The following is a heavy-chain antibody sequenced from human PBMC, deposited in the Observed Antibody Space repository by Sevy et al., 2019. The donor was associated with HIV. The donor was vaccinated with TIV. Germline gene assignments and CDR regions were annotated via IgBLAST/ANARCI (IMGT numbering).Heavy chain of an antibody. D-gene: IGHD1-26*01. J-gene: IGHJ4*02. Sequence: SETLSLTCTVSGGSITSLYWNWIRQPPGQGLKWIANIYYNGHINYNPSLKSRFTLSLDTSKNQFSLRLSSVTAADTAMYYCAGENAWGRGYSWGQGTLVTVSS. CDR2: IYYNGHI. V-gene: IGHV4-59*08. CDR3: AGENAWGRGYS. CDR1: GGSITSLY.